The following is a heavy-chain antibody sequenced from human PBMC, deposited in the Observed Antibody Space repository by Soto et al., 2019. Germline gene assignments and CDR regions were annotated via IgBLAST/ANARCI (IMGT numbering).Heavy chain of an antibody. D-gene: IGHD3-22*01. J-gene: IGHJ4*02. Sequence: ASVKVSCKASGYAFTSYAMHWVRQAPGQRLEWMGWINAGNGNTKYSQKFQGRVTITRDTSASTAYMELSSLRSEDTAVYYCARLVSHSAPSSGNRFDYWGQGTLVTVSS. CDR1: GYAFTSYA. CDR3: ARLVSHSAPSSGNRFDY. V-gene: IGHV1-3*01. CDR2: INAGNGNT.